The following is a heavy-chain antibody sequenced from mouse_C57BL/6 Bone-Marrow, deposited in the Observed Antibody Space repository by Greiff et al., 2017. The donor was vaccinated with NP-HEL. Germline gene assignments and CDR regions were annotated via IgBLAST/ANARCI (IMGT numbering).Heavy chain of an antibody. CDR1: GFSLTSYG. J-gene: IGHJ4*01. Sequence: VKLQESGPGLVAPSQSLSITCTVSGFSLTSYGVHWVRQPPGKGLEWLVVIWSDGSTTYNSALKSRLSISKDNSKSQVFLKMNSLQTDDTAMYYCARRTAQAPYAMDYWGQGTSVTVSS. CDR3: ARRTAQAPYAMDY. CDR2: IWSDGST. D-gene: IGHD3-2*02. V-gene: IGHV2-6*03.